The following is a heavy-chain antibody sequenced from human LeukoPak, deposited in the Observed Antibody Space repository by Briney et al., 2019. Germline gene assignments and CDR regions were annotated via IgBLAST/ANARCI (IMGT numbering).Heavy chain of an antibody. D-gene: IGHD6-13*01. CDR3: TTGSGSSWYGGVLDY. Sequence: PGGALRLSCAASGFTFSNAWMSWGRQAPGKGVEGGGRIKSKTDGGTTDYAAPVKGRFTISRDESKNTLYLQMNSLKTEDTAVYYCTTGSGSSWYGGVLDYWGQGTLVTVSS. CDR1: GFTFSNAW. CDR2: IKSKTDGGTT. J-gene: IGHJ4*02. V-gene: IGHV3-15*01.